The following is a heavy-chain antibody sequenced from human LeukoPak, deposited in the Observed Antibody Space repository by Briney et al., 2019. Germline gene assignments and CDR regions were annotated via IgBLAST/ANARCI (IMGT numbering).Heavy chain of an antibody. V-gene: IGHV3-43*02. CDR2: ISGDGGST. D-gene: IGHD5-18*01. CDR1: GLIFDDYA. CDR3: AKDIGYSFGYYYFYSMDV. Sequence: GGSLRLSCAASGLIFDDYAMHWVRQAPGKGPEWVSLISGDGGSTYYADSVKGRFTISRDNTKNSLYLQMSSLSTEDTALYYCAKDIGYSFGYYYFYSMDVWGQGTTVTVSS. J-gene: IGHJ6*02.